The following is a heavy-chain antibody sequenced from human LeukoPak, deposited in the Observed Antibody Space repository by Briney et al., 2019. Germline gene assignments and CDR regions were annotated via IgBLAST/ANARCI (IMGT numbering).Heavy chain of an antibody. Sequence: GGSLRLSCAHSGFTFNIYRKKSVRQAPGKGLEWLSSVTSSSNYIYYADSVKGRFTISRDNVHNPLYLQMNRLRAEDTAMYYCARDRGYTYTSGQGTLVTVSS. J-gene: IGHJ5*02. CDR2: VTSSSNYI. D-gene: IGHD5-18*01. CDR3: ARDRGYTYT. CDR1: GFTFNIYR. V-gene: IGHV3-21*01.